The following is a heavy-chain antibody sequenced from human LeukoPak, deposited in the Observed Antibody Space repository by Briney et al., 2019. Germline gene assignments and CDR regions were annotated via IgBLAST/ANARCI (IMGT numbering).Heavy chain of an antibody. V-gene: IGHV7-4-1*02. Sequence: TSVKVSCKASGYTFTSYAMNWVRQAPGQGLEWMGWINTNTGNPTYAQGFTGRFVFSLDTSVSTAYLQISSLKAEDTAVYYCARTYYGSGSYRLDYWGQGTLVTVSS. J-gene: IGHJ4*02. CDR2: INTNTGNP. CDR1: GYTFTSYA. D-gene: IGHD3-10*01. CDR3: ARTYYGSGSYRLDY.